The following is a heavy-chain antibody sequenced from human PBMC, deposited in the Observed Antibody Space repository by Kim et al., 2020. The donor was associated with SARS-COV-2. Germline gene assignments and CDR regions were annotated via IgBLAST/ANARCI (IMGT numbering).Heavy chain of an antibody. D-gene: IGHD3-10*01. Sequence: SETLSLTCTVSGGSINNNFWSWIRQPPGEGLEWIGHVHYGGSTNYSPSLKSRVTISVDTSKNQFSLRLSSVTAADTAVYYCAKGMSPVYWGQGTLVTVSS. CDR1: GGSINNNF. V-gene: IGHV4-59*13. J-gene: IGHJ4*02. CDR2: VHYGGST. CDR3: AKGMSPVY.